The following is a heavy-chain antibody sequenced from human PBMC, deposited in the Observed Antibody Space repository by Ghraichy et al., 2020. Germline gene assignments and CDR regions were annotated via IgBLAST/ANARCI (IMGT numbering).Heavy chain of an antibody. CDR1: GGSISSGDYY. J-gene: IGHJ4*02. V-gene: IGHV4-30-4*08. D-gene: IGHD3-22*01. Sequence: SETLSLTCTVSGGSISSGDYYWSWIRQPPRKGLEWIGYIYYSGSTYYNPSLKSRVTISVDTSKNQFSLKLSSVTAADTAVYYCARSYYYDSSGYYREFDYWGQGTLVTVSS. CDR2: IYYSGST. CDR3: ARSYYYDSSGYYREFDY.